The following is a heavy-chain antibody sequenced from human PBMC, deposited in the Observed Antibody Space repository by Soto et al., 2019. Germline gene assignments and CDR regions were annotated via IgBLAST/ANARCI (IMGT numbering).Heavy chain of an antibody. CDR3: AKANRFDP. CDR2: IDSDGSST. CDR1: GFTFSDYW. V-gene: IGHV3-74*01. Sequence: EVQLVESGGGLVQPGGSLRLSCAASGFTFSDYWMNWVRQAPGKGLVWVSRIDSDGSSTSYADSVKGRFTISRHNATNTLYLQMNSLRAEDTAVYYCAKANRFDPWGQGTLVTVSP. J-gene: IGHJ5*02.